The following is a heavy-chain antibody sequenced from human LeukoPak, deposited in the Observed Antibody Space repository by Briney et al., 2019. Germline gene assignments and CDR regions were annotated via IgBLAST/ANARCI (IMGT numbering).Heavy chain of an antibody. CDR1: GFTFSSYA. Sequence: GGSLRLSCAASGFTFSSYAMSWVRQAPGKGLEWVSAISGSGGSTYYADSVKGRFTLSRDNSMNTLYLHMNSLRAEDTAVYYCARRAGAYSHPYDYWGQGTLVTVSS. J-gene: IGHJ4*02. V-gene: IGHV3-23*01. CDR3: ARRAGAYSHPYDY. D-gene: IGHD4/OR15-4a*01. CDR2: ISGSGGST.